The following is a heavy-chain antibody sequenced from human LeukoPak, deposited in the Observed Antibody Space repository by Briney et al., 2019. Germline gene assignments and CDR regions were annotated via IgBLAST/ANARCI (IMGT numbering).Heavy chain of an antibody. J-gene: IGHJ5*02. CDR2: IYYSGST. V-gene: IGHV4-59*11. CDR3: ARMSDYYDSSGYAWSLFDP. Sequence: SETLSLTRTVSGGSISSHYWSWIRQPPGKGLEWIGYIYYSGSTNYNPSLKSRVTISVDTSKNQFSLKLSSVTAADTAVYYCARMSDYYDSSGYAWSLFDPWGQGTLVTVSS. D-gene: IGHD3-22*01. CDR1: GGSISSHY.